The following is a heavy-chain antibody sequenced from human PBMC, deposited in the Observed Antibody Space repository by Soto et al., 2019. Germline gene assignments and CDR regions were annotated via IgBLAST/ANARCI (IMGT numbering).Heavy chain of an antibody. D-gene: IGHD3-10*01. Sequence: QVQLAESGGGVVQPGRSLRLSCAASGFTFSTHAIRWVRQAPGKGLEWVAVISHDGSNKYYADSVKGRFTISRDNSKNTLNLQMNSLRAEDTAVYYCAREYYSGSGSYYAYWGQGTLVTVSS. J-gene: IGHJ4*02. V-gene: IGHV3-30-3*01. CDR2: ISHDGSNK. CDR1: GFTFSTHA. CDR3: AREYYSGSGSYYAY.